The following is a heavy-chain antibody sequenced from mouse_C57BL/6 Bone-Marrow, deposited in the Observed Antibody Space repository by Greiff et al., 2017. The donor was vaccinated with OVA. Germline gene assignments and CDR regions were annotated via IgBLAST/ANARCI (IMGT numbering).Heavy chain of an antibody. Sequence: VKLQQSGPELVKPGASVKISCKASGYSFTSYYIHWVKQRPGQGLEWIGWIYPGSGNTKYNEKFKGKATLTADTSSSTAYMQLSSLTSEDSAVYYGAREGTMVAYYFDYWGQGTTLTVSS. CDR2: IYPGSGNT. J-gene: IGHJ2*01. V-gene: IGHV1-66*01. D-gene: IGHD2-2*01. CDR1: GYSFTSYY. CDR3: AREGTMVAYYFDY.